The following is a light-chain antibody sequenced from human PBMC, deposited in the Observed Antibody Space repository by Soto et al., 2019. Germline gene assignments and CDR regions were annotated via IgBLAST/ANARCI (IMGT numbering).Light chain of an antibody. Sequence: EIVLTQSTATLSLSPGERATLSCRASQSIRSNLAWYQHKPGQAPRLLIYDVSNRATGIPGRFSGSGSGTDFTLTISNLEPEDFAVYYCQQRDNWPWTFGQGAKVEIK. CDR3: QQRDNWPWT. J-gene: IGKJ1*01. V-gene: IGKV3-11*01. CDR2: DVS. CDR1: QSIRSN.